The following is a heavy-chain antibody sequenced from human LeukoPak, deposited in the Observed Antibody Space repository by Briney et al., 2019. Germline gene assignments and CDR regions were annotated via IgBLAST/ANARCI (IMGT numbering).Heavy chain of an antibody. J-gene: IGHJ3*01. V-gene: IGHV3-48*03. Sequence: GGSLRLSCAASGFTFSSYEMSWVRHAPGKGLEWVSYIDSRGSSIFYGDSVKGSFTISRDYAKNSLYLQMNSLRAEDTAIYYCARETVLTPDALDVWGQGTMVTVSS. CDR1: GFTFSSYE. D-gene: IGHD4/OR15-4a*01. CDR2: IDSRGSSI. CDR3: ARETVLTPDALDV.